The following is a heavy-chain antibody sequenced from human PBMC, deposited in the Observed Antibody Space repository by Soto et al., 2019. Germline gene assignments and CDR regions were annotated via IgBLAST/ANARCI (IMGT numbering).Heavy chain of an antibody. CDR3: ATIGTRVGGY. Sequence: QVQLVQSGAEVKKPGSSVKVSCKTFGGTFSSYPISWVRQAPGEGLEWMGAITPIFGTTDYAQNFQGRLTITADESTSTAYMELTSLRSEDTATYFCATIGTRVGGYWGQGTLVTVSS. V-gene: IGHV1-69*01. CDR2: ITPIFGTT. J-gene: IGHJ4*02. D-gene: IGHD4-17*01. CDR1: GGTFSSYP.